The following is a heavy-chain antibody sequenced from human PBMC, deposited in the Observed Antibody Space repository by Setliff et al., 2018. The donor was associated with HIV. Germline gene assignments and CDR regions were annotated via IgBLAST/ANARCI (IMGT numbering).Heavy chain of an antibody. CDR2: IYYSGST. CDR1: GVSISTDNYY. D-gene: IGHD6-19*01. J-gene: IGHJ4*02. V-gene: IGHV4-31*03. CDR3: ASRAVAAFDY. Sequence: PSETLSLTCTVSGVSISTDNYYWGWIRQHPGKGLEWIGYIYYSGSTYYNPSLKSRLTISLDTSKNQFSLKLSSVTAADTAVYYCASRAVAAFDYWGRGTLFTVSS.